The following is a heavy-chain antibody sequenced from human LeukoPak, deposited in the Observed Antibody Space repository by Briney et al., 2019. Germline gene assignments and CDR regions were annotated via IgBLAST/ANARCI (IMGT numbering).Heavy chain of an antibody. J-gene: IGHJ4*02. CDR1: GGSISSSSYY. D-gene: IGHD3-9*01. V-gene: IGHV4-39*02. CDR2: IYYSGST. CDR3: ARDGPLGYFDWLLRYFDY. Sequence: SETLSLTCTVSGGSISSSSYYWGWIRQPPGKGLEWIGSIYYSGSTYYNPSLKSRVTISVDTSKNQFSLKLSSVTAADTAVYYCARDGPLGYFDWLLRYFDYWGQGTLVTVSS.